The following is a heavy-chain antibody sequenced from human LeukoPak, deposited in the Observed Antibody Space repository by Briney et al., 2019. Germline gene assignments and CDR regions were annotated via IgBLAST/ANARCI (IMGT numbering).Heavy chain of an antibody. D-gene: IGHD6-25*01. CDR1: GFTFSSYE. CDR3: ARETAGFDY. Sequence: GGSLRLSCAASGFTFSSYEMSWVRQAPGKGLEWLSYISSSGGTRYYADSVKGRFTISRDNTKNSLYVQMNSLRAEDTAIYYCARETAGFDYWGQGTLVTVS. CDR2: ISSSGGTR. V-gene: IGHV3-48*03. J-gene: IGHJ4*02.